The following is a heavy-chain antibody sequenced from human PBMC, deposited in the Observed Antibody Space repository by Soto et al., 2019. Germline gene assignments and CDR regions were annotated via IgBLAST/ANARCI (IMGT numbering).Heavy chain of an antibody. CDR1: GFTFSSYS. J-gene: IGHJ4*02. V-gene: IGHV3-21*01. CDR3: ARGGSLEVITTVVDY. D-gene: IGHD3-22*01. Sequence: PGGSLRLSCAASGFTFSSYSMNWVRQAPGKGLEWVSSISSSSSYIYYADSVKGRFTISRDNAKNSLYLQMNSLRAEDTAVYYCARGGSLEVITTVVDYWGQGTLVTVS. CDR2: ISSSSSYI.